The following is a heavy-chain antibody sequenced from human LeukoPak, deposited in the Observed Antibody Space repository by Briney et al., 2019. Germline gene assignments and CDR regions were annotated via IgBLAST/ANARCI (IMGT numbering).Heavy chain of an antibody. CDR1: GLPLSHFL. CDR3: ARGVWYFDF. D-gene: IGHD3-16*01. V-gene: IGHV3-7*04. CDR2: IGEDGREK. Sequence: GGSLRLSCALSGLPLSHFLMTWVRQAPGRGLEWVANIGEDGREKYYVDSVKGPFTISRDNAKNSLYLQMKSLRAEDTAVYYCARGVWYFDFWGQGTLVTVSS. J-gene: IGHJ4*02.